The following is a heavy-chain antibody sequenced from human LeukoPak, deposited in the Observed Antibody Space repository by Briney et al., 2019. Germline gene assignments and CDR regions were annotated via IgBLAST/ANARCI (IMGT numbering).Heavy chain of an antibody. D-gene: IGHD4-17*01. J-gene: IGHJ4*02. CDR2: IRGDTST. Sequence: GGSLRLSCAASGFTASSTSIIWVRQAPGKGLECVSYIRGDTSTEYAEYVRGRFTISRDDAKNIVYLQMNSLRVEDTSVYYCARRRGGYGDGDFDYWGQGTLVTVSS. V-gene: IGHV3-66*04. CDR3: ARRRGGYGDGDFDY. CDR1: GFTASSTS.